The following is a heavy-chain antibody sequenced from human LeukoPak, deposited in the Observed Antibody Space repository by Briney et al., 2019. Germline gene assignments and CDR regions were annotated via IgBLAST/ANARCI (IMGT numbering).Heavy chain of an antibody. CDR1: GYTFTNND. D-gene: IGHD6-19*01. V-gene: IGHV1-8*01. CDR3: ASPPRNSGWNLNCFDS. J-gene: IGHJ5*01. Sequence: ASVKVSCKASGYTFTNNDINWVRQAAGQGLEWMGWMNPNSGNTGYAQKFQGRVTMTRNTSISTAYMELSSLRSEDTAVYYCASPPRNSGWNLNCFDSWGQGTLVTVSS. CDR2: MNPNSGNT.